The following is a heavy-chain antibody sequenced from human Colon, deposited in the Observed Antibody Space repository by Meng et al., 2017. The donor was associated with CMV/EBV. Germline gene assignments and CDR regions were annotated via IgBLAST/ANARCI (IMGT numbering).Heavy chain of an antibody. CDR1: EGTFSSYA. J-gene: IGHJ5*02. Sequence: ASVKVSCKASEGTFSSYAISWVRQAPGQGLEWMGWISAYNGNTNYAQKLQGRVTMTTDTSTSTAYMELRSLRSDDTAVYYCARDGRVGASPYNWFDPWGQGTLVTVSS. CDR3: ARDGRVGASPYNWFDP. CDR2: ISAYNGNT. V-gene: IGHV1-18*01. D-gene: IGHD1-26*01.